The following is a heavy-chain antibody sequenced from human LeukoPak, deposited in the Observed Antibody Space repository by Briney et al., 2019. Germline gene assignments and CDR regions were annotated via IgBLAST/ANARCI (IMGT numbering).Heavy chain of an antibody. CDR1: GFTFSSYG. J-gene: IGHJ3*02. D-gene: IGHD3-22*01. Sequence: PGGSLRLSCAASGFTFSSYGMHWVRQAPGKGLEWVAVISYDGSNKYYADSVKGRFTISRDNSKNTLYLQMNSLRAEDTAVYYCATTYYYDSSGYYTGAFDIWGQGTMVTVSS. CDR3: ATTYYYDSSGYYTGAFDI. CDR2: ISYDGSNK. V-gene: IGHV3-30*03.